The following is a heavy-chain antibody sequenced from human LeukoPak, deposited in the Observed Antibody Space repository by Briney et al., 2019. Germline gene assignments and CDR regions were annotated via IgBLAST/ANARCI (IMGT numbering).Heavy chain of an antibody. CDR2: INPNTGGT. CDR1: GYTFTGYY. Sequence: HEASVKVSCKASGYTFTGYYMHWVPQAPGQGLEWMGWINPNTGGTNYAQKFQGRVTMNRDTTISTAYMELSRLTSDDTAIYYCASYPRYSSSPPFDYWSQGTLVTVST. J-gene: IGHJ4*02. V-gene: IGHV1-2*02. CDR3: ASYPRYSSSPPFDY. D-gene: IGHD6-19*01.